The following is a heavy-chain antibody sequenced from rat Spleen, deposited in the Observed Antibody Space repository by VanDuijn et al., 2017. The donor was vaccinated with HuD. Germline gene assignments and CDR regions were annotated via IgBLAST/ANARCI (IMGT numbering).Heavy chain of an antibody. D-gene: IGHD1-9*01. V-gene: IGHV5-31*01. CDR1: GFTFNNYW. CDR3: VRHGYTRYYFDY. J-gene: IGHJ2*01. Sequence: EVQLVESGGGLVQPGRSLKLSCVASGFTFNNYWMTWIRQAPGKGLEWVASITNTGGSTYYPDSVKGRFTISRDNAKSTLYLQMDSLRSEDTASYYCVRHGYTRYYFDYWGQGVMVPVSS. CDR2: ITNTGGST.